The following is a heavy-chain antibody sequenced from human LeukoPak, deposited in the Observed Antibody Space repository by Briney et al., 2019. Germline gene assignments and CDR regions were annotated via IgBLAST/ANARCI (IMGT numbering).Heavy chain of an antibody. CDR1: GGSISSGGYS. V-gene: IGHV4-30-2*01. D-gene: IGHD4-17*01. Sequence: TLSLTCAVSGGSISSGGYSWSWIRQPPGKGLEWIGYIYHSGSTYYNPSLKSRVTISVDRSKNQFSLKLSSVTAADTAVYYCARVGYGDYGADYWGQGTLVTVSS. CDR2: IYHSGST. J-gene: IGHJ4*02. CDR3: ARVGYGDYGADY.